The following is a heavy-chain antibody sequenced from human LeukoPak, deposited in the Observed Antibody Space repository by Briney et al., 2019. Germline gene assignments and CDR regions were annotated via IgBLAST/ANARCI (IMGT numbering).Heavy chain of an antibody. CDR2: ITWNSAVL. CDR3: AKTRGKYGSGTYFDS. CDR1: GFTFDDYT. Sequence: GGSLRLSCAASGFTFDDYTIHWVRQAPGKGLEWVSRITWNSAVLGYADSVKGRFTISRDNAKSSLYLQMNSLRAEDMALYYCAKTRGKYGSGTYFDSWGQGTLVTVSS. J-gene: IGHJ4*02. V-gene: IGHV3-9*03. D-gene: IGHD3-10*01.